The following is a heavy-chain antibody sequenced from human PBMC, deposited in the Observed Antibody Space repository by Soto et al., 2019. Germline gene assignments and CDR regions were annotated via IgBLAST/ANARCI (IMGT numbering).Heavy chain of an antibody. CDR1: GFTFSRYA. J-gene: IGHJ2*01. D-gene: IGHD3-16*01. V-gene: IGHV3-23*01. CDR3: AKAPAHAFGAYGPQCYSDL. Sequence: EVQLLESGGGLVQPGGSLRLSCAASGFTFSRYAMNWVRRAPGKGLEWVSAIRSGGNPTYYADSVKGRFTISRDNSKNRLYLQRDSLGAEDRAVYYCAKAPAHAFGAYGPQCYSDLWGRGPRVSVSS. CDR2: IRSGGNPT.